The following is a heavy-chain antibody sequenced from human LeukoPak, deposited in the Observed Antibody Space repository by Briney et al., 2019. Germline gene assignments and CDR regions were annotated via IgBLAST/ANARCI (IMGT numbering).Heavy chain of an antibody. CDR3: ARDPHCSSTNCPFDL. D-gene: IGHD2-2*01. J-gene: IGHJ4*02. CDR2: IWRSDHT. CDR1: GGSISSSDW. V-gene: IGHV4-4*02. Sequence: SETLSLTCAVSGGSISSSDWWSWVRQPPGRGLEWIGYIWRSDHTNYNPSLKSRVTMSLDKSKNQSSLKLSSVTAADTAVYYCARDPHCSSTNCPFDLWGQGTLVIVSS.